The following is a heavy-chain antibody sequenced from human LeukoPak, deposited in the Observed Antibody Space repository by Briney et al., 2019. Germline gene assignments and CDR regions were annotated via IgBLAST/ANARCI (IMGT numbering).Heavy chain of an antibody. D-gene: IGHD6-19*01. CDR2: INPNSGGT. CDR1: GYIFTGYY. J-gene: IGHJ5*02. V-gene: IGHV1-2*02. Sequence: GASVKVSCKASGYIFTGYYMHWVRQAPGQGLEWMGWINPNSGGTNYAQKFQGRVTMTRDTSISTAYMELSRLRSDDTAVYYCARDWGQWLVNLNWFDPWGQGTLVTVSS. CDR3: ARDWGQWLVNLNWFDP.